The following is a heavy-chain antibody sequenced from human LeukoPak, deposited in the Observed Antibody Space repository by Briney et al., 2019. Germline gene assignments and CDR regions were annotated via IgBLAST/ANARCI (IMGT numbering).Heavy chain of an antibody. V-gene: IGHV1-2*02. Sequence: ASVKVSCKASGYTFSRYYIHWVRQAPGQGLEWMGWINPNTGDTHYTQKFQGRVTMARNTSISTASMELTRLRSDDTAIYFCARRDHVVFAIDPYTWFDPWGQGTLVTVSS. CDR3: ARRDHVVFAIDPYTWFDP. D-gene: IGHD2-15*01. J-gene: IGHJ5*02. CDR1: GYTFSRYY. CDR2: INPNTGDT.